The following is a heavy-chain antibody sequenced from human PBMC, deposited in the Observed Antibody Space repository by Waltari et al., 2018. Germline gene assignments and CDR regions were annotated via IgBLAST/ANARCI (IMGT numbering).Heavy chain of an antibody. Sequence: QVTLKESGPALVKPTQTLTLTCTFSGFSLSTSGMRVSWIRQPPGKALEWLARIDWDDDKFYSTSLKTRLTIYKDTSKNQVVLTMTNMDPVDTATYYCARSRIAAAGTTPVNFDYWGQGTLVTVSS. CDR1: GFSLSTSGMR. CDR3: ARSRIAAAGTTPVNFDY. J-gene: IGHJ4*02. D-gene: IGHD6-13*01. V-gene: IGHV2-70*04. CDR2: IDWDDDK.